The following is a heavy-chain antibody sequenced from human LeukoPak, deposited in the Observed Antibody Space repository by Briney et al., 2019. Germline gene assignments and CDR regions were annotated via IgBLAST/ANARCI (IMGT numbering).Heavy chain of an antibody. D-gene: IGHD3-9*01. J-gene: IGHJ4*02. Sequence: GASVKVSCKASGYTFTSYGISWVRQAPGQGLEWMGWISAYNGNTNYAQKLQGRVTMTTDTSTSTAYMELRSLRSDDTAVYYCARDPGGLYYDILTGCDYWGQGTLVTVSS. CDR1: GYTFTSYG. CDR2: ISAYNGNT. V-gene: IGHV1-18*01. CDR3: ARDPGGLYYDILTGCDY.